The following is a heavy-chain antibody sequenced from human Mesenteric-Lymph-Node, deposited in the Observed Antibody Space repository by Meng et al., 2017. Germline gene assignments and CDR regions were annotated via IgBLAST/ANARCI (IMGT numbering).Heavy chain of an antibody. V-gene: IGHV4-59*01. D-gene: IGHD1-1*01. CDR2: IYSSGST. Sequence: SETLSLTCIVSGGSLSSFYWNWVWQSPGKGLEWIGYIYSSGSTNYNPSLKSRVTISVDTSKNQFSLKLTSVTAADTAMYYCARGGTPTPSDSWGQGTLVTVSS. J-gene: IGHJ4*02. CDR3: ARGGTPTPSDS. CDR1: GGSLSSFY.